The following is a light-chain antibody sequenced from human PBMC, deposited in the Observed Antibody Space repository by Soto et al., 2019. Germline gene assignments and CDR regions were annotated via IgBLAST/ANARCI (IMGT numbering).Light chain of an antibody. CDR2: DVS. Sequence: QSALTQPRSVSGSPGQSVTISCTGTSSDVGGYNYVSWYQQHPGKAPKLMIYDVSKRPSGVPDRFSGSKSGNTASLTISGLQVEAEDDDYYCSCACGDIFYVFGTGTKVTVL. CDR3: CSCACGDIFYV. J-gene: IGLJ1*01. V-gene: IGLV2-11*01. CDR1: SSDVGGYNY.